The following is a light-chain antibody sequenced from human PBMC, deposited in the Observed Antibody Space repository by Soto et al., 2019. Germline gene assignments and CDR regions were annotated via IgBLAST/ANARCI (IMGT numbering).Light chain of an antibody. CDR2: GAS. CDR1: QSVSNY. V-gene: IGKV3-20*01. Sequence: EIALTQSPGTLSLSPGERATLSCRARQSVSNYLAWYQQKPGQAPRLLIYGASSRATGIPDRFSGSGSGTDFTLTISRLEPEDFAVYYCQQYGGSPQTLGQGTKVEIK. J-gene: IGKJ1*01. CDR3: QQYGGSPQT.